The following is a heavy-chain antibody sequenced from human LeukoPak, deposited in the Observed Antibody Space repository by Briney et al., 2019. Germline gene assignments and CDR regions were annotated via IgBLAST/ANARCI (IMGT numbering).Heavy chain of an antibody. D-gene: IGHD2-15*01. CDR2: MYYSGST. V-gene: IGHV4-61*08. J-gene: IGHJ4*02. CDR3: VRSSTYHLFDD. CDR1: GGSISSGGYY. Sequence: SLTLSLTCTVSGGSISSGGYYWSWIRQPPGKGLEWIGYMYYSGSTNYNPSLKSRVTISVDMSKNQFSLKLSSVTAADTAVYYCVRSSTYHLFDDWGQGTLVTVSS.